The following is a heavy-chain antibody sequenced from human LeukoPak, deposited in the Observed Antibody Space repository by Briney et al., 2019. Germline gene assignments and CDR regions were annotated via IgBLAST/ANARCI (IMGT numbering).Heavy chain of an antibody. CDR3: ASLLTVSYGMDV. V-gene: IGHV3-30*04. J-gene: IGHJ6*02. Sequence: GGSLRLSCEASGFTFSSYAMSWVRQAPGKGLEWVAVISYDGSNKYYADSVKGRFTISRDNSKNTLYLQMNSLRAEDTAVYYCASLLTVSYGMDVWGQGTTVTVSS. CDR1: GFTFSSYA. CDR2: ISYDGSNK. D-gene: IGHD4-11*01.